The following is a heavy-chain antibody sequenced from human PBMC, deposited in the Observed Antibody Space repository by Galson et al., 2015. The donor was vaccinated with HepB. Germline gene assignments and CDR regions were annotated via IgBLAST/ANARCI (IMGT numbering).Heavy chain of an antibody. CDR2: IRNKVRSYTT. D-gene: IGHD1-26*01. J-gene: IGHJ4*02. CDR1: GFTFSDYF. CDR3: VRDFRWSYDN. Sequence: SLRLSCAASGFTFSDYFIDWVRRALVKGLEWVGRIRNKVRSYTTDYAASVKDRFTISRDDSKNSVYLQMNSLETEDTAVYYCVRDFRWSYDNWGQGTLVTVSS. V-gene: IGHV3-72*01.